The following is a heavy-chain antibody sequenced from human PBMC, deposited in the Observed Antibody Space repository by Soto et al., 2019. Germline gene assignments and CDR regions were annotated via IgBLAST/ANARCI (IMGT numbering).Heavy chain of an antibody. CDR1: GFTFSTHA. CDR2: ISGRGDDT. J-gene: IGHJ4*02. CDR3: ASDSSAWPNYFDS. D-gene: IGHD6-19*01. V-gene: IGHV3-23*01. Sequence: VGSLSLSCAASGFTFSTHAMTWVRQAPGKGLEWVSAISGRGDDTYYADSVKGRFTISRDNSKNTVNLQMNSLRAEDTAVYYCASDSSAWPNYFDSWGLGTLVTVSS.